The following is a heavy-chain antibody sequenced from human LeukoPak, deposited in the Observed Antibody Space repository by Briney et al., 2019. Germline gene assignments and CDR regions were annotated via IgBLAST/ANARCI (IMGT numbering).Heavy chain of an antibody. CDR1: GGTFSSYA. D-gene: IGHD2-21*02. Sequence: SVKVSCKASGGTFSSYAISWVRQAPGQGLEWMGGIIPIFGTANYAQKFQGRVTITADKSTSTAYMELSSLRPEDTAVYYCARARYCGGDCYKVYYYYYMDVWGKGTTVTVSS. CDR3: ARARYCGGDCYKVYYYYYMDV. V-gene: IGHV1-69*06. CDR2: IIPIFGTA. J-gene: IGHJ6*03.